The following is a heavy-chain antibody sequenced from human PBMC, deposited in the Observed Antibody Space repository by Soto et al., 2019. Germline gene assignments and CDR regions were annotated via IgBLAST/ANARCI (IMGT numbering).Heavy chain of an antibody. CDR3: ARDPTAYRRSSDSGY. D-gene: IGHD6-6*01. CDR1: GFTFSSYS. V-gene: IGHV3-21*01. Sequence: EVQLVESGGGRVKPGGSLRLSCAASGFTFSSYSMNWVRQAPGKGLEWVSSISSSSSYIYYADSVKGRFTISRDNAKNSLYLQMNSMRADDTAVYYCARDPTAYRRSSDSGYWGKGTLDTVSS. CDR2: ISSSSSYI. J-gene: IGHJ4*02.